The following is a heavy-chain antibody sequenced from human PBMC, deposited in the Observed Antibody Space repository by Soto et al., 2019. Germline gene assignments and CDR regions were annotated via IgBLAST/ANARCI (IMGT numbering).Heavy chain of an antibody. CDR1: GYSFISYW. J-gene: IGHJ1*01. CDR3: ARHLGDSSGYPEYFHH. Sequence: GESLKISCKGSGYSFISYWIGWVRQMPWEGLEWMGIIYPGDSETRYNPSFQGQVTISADKSISTAYLQWSSLKASDTAMYYCARHLGDSSGYPEYFHHWGQGTLVTVSS. CDR2: IYPGDSET. D-gene: IGHD3-22*01. V-gene: IGHV5-51*01.